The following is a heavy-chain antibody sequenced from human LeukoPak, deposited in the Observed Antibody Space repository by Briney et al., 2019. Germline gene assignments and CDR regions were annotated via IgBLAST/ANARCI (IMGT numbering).Heavy chain of an antibody. Sequence: GGSLGLSCAASGFTVSSNYMSWVRQAPGKGLVWVSRINSDGSSTSYADSVRGRFTISRDNAKNTLYPHMNSLRAEDTAVYYCASHESEIDCWGQGTLVTVSS. CDR2: INSDGSST. J-gene: IGHJ4*02. CDR3: ASHESEIDC. V-gene: IGHV3-74*01. CDR1: GFTVSSNY.